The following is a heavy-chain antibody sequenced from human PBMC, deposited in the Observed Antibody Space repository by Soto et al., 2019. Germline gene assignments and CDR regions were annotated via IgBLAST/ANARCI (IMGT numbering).Heavy chain of an antibody. CDR2: MNPNSGNT. CDR1: GYTFTSYD. D-gene: IGHD2-2*02. Sequence: QVQLVQSGAEVKKPGASVKVSCKASGYTFTSYDINWVRQATGQGLEWMGWMNPNSGNTGYAQKFQGRVTMTRNTSISTAYMALSSLRSEDTAVYYCAILGLVPAAIPDYGMDVWGQGTTVTVSS. CDR3: AILGLVPAAIPDYGMDV. V-gene: IGHV1-8*01. J-gene: IGHJ6*02.